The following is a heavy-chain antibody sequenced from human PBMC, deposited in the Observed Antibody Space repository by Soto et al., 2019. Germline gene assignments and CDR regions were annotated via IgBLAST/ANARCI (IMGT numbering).Heavy chain of an antibody. Sequence: ASVKVSFKTSGYTLTRYYMFWLRQAPGQGLEWVGIIDPSGGSTAYAETFQGRVTMTRDTSTSTVYMELSSLRSDDTAVYYCAREAFWSGSHLRYFDYWGQGTLVTVSS. CDR3: AREAFWSGSHLRYFDY. J-gene: IGHJ4*02. V-gene: IGHV1-46*01. D-gene: IGHD3-3*01. CDR2: IDPSGGST. CDR1: GYTLTRYY.